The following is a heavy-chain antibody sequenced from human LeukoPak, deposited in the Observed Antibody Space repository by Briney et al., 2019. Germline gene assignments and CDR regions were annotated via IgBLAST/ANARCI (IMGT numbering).Heavy chain of an antibody. CDR1: GFTFSSYS. J-gene: IGHJ4*02. CDR2: ISSSSSYI. Sequence: PGGSLRLSCAASGFTFSSYSMNWVRQAPGKGLEWVSFISSSSSYIYYADSVKGRFTISRDNAKNSLYLQMNSLRAEDTAVYYCARDMAATVTTPLDYWGQGTLVTVSS. CDR3: ARDMAATVTTPLDY. V-gene: IGHV3-21*01. D-gene: IGHD4-17*01.